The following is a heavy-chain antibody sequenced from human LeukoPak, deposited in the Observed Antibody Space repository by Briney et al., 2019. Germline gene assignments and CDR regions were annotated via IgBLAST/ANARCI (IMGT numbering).Heavy chain of an antibody. Sequence: PSETLSLTCAVSGGSISSTNWWSWVRQPPGKGLEWIGYTSNAGNTNYNPSLKSRVTMSVDTSKNQFSLKLSSVTAADTAVYYCARGPLGGGYTYFDYWGQGTLVTVSS. D-gene: IGHD5-12*01. CDR2: TSNAGNT. J-gene: IGHJ4*02. CDR3: ARGPLGGGYTYFDY. V-gene: IGHV4-4*02. CDR1: GGSISSTNW.